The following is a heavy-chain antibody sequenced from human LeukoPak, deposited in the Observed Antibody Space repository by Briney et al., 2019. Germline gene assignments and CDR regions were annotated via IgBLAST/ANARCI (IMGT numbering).Heavy chain of an antibody. CDR1: GYSISSGYY. CDR2: IYHSGST. J-gene: IGHJ3*02. V-gene: IGHV4-38-2*02. D-gene: IGHD1-26*01. CDR3: ARVEWELHSANAFGI. Sequence: PSETLSLTCTVSGYSISSGYYWGWIRQPPGKGLEWIGSIYHSGSTYYNPSLKSRVTISVDTSKNQFSLKLSSVTAADTAVYYCARVEWELHSANAFGIWGQGTMVTVSS.